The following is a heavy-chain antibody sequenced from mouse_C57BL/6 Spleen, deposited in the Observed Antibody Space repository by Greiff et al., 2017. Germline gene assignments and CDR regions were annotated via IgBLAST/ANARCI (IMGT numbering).Heavy chain of an antibody. CDR2: IYPGNSDT. CDR3: TLPREWENYFDY. Sequence: VQLQQSGTVLARPGASVKMSCKTSGYTFTSYWMHWVKQRPGQGLEWIGAIYPGNSDTSYNQKFKGKAKLTAVTSASTAYMELSSLTNEDSAVYYCTLPREWENYFDYWGQGTTLTVSS. D-gene: IGHD1-3*01. CDR1: GYTFTSYW. V-gene: IGHV1-5*01. J-gene: IGHJ2*01.